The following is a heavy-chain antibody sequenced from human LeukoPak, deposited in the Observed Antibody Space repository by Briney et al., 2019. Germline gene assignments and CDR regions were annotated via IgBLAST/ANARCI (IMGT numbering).Heavy chain of an antibody. CDR1: GYTFTIYY. CDR2: INPNSGGT. D-gene: IGHD6-19*01. Sequence: ASVKVSCKASGYTFTIYYMHWVRQAPGQGLEWMGWINPNSGGTNYAQKFQGWVTMTRDTSISTAYMELSRLRSDDTAVHYCARAVQLAEAGTGVISGAFDIWGQGTMVTVSS. CDR3: ARAVQLAEAGTGVISGAFDI. V-gene: IGHV1-2*04. J-gene: IGHJ3*02.